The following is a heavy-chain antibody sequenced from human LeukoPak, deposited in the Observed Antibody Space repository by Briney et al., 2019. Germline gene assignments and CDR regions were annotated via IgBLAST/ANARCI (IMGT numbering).Heavy chain of an antibody. CDR2: ISGYNGNT. CDR1: GYTFINYG. Sequence: GASVKVSCKASGYTFINYGINWVRQAPGQGLEWMGWISGYNGNTNYAQKLQGRVTMTTDTSTSTAYMELRSPRSDDTAVYYCARDAALSYDYDSSGYYSAYWGQGTLVTVSS. CDR3: ARDAALSYDYDSSGYYSAY. D-gene: IGHD3-22*01. J-gene: IGHJ4*02. V-gene: IGHV1-18*01.